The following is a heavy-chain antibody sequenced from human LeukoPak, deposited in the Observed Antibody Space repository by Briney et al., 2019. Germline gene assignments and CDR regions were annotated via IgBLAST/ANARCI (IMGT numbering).Heavy chain of an antibody. D-gene: IGHD3-22*01. CDR2: IYYTGST. CDR1: GGSISSYY. J-gene: IGHJ4*02. Sequence: SETLSLTCTVSGGSISSYYWSWIRQPPGKGLEWIGYIYYTGSTDYNPSLKSRVAISVDTSKNQFSLKLSSMTAADTAVYYCARDPSGYFNYWGQGTLATVSS. V-gene: IGHV4-59*01. CDR3: ARDPSGYFNY.